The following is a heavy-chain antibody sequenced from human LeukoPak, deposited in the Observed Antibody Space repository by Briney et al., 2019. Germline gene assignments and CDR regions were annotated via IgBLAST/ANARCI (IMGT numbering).Heavy chain of an antibody. V-gene: IGHV1-8*01. CDR2: MNPNSGNT. J-gene: IGHJ4*02. CDR1: GYTFTSYD. Sequence: GASVKVSCKASGYTFTSYDINWVRQATGQGLEWMGWMNPNSGNTGYAQKFQGRVTMTRNTSISTAYMELSSLRSEDTAVYYCARSSTTVVTPGGYCGQGTLVTVSS. CDR3: ARSSTTVVTPGGY. D-gene: IGHD4-23*01.